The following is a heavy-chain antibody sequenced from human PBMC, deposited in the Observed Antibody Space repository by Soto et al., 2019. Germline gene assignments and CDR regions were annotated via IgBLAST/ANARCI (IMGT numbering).Heavy chain of an antibody. CDR2: IYYNGNI. V-gene: IGHV4-59*01. CDR1: GGSITSYY. Sequence: QVQLQESGPGLVKPLETLSLTCTVPGGSITSYYWSWVRQPPGKGLEWIGYIYYNGNINYNPSLNSRLTISLDTSKNQFSLRLSSVTAAETAVYYCATGRVYFGSEYWGQGTLVTVSS. CDR3: ATGRVYFGSEY. J-gene: IGHJ4*02. D-gene: IGHD3-10*01.